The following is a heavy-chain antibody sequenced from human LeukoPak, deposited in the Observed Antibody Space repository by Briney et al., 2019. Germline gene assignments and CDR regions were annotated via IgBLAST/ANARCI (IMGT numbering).Heavy chain of an antibody. CDR3: VRDCDRSGYYCY. D-gene: IGHD3-22*01. J-gene: IGHJ4*02. CDR2: ISGDNGNT. CDR1: GYTFTSLG. V-gene: IGHV1-18*01. Sequence: GASEKVSCTASGYTFTSLGISWVRQAPGQGLEWMGWISGDNGNTYYAQKLQGRVTLTTDTSTSTAYMELRSLRSDDTAVYYCVRDCDRSGYYCYWGQGTQVTVSS.